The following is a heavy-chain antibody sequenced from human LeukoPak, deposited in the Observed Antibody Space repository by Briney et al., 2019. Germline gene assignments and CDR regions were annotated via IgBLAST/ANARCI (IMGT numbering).Heavy chain of an antibody. Sequence: SETLSLTCTVSGGSISSGSDYWSWIRQAAGKGLEWIGHIYTSGSTNYNPSLKSRVTISVDTSKNQFSLKLTSVTAADTAVYYCASGEGWLRFDYWGQGTLVTVSS. CDR2: IYTSGST. CDR3: ASGEGWLRFDY. J-gene: IGHJ4*02. V-gene: IGHV4-61*09. D-gene: IGHD5-12*01. CDR1: GGSISSGSDY.